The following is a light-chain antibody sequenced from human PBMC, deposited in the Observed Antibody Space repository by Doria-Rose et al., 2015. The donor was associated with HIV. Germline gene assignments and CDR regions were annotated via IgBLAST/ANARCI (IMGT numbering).Light chain of an antibody. Sequence: DIRMTQSPEFLGMSLSEMAALNCKSNQSLLYTSKNYLAWYQQKTRQPPKLLIYWASTRLSGVPARFSGSGYGTDFTLTISSLEAEDVAVYYCQQYYDTPSFGPGTTVDIK. CDR1: QSLLYTSKNY. CDR2: WAS. V-gene: IGKV4-1*01. J-gene: IGKJ3*01. CDR3: QQYYDTPS.